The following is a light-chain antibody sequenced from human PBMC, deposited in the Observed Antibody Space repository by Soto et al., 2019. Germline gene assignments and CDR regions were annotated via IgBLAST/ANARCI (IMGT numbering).Light chain of an antibody. CDR1: SSNIGAGYA. CDR3: QAYDSSLSGSV. V-gene: IGLV1-40*01. Sequence: QSVLTQPPSVSGAPGQRVTISCTGSSSNIGAGYAVHWYQQLPGIAPKLLIYVNTNRPSGVPDRFSGSKSGTSASLAITGLQAEDEADYYGQAYDSSLSGSVFGGGTKLTVL. CDR2: VNT. J-gene: IGLJ2*01.